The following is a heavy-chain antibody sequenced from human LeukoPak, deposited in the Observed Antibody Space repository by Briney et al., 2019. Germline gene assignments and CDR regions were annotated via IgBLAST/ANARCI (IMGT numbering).Heavy chain of an antibody. CDR1: GYTFTGYY. V-gene: IGHV1-2*04. CDR3: ATYTQSGAQGVNDY. D-gene: IGHD3-10*01. CDR2: TNPNSGGT. J-gene: IGHJ4*02. Sequence: ASVKVSCKASGYTFTGYYMHWVRQAPGQGLEWMGWTNPNSGGTNYAQKFQGWVTMTRDTSISTAYMELSRLRSDDTAVYYCATYTQSGAQGVNDYWGQGTLVTVSS.